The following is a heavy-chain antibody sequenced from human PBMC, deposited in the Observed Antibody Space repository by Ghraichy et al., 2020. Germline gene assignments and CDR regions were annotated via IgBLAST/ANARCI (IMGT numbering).Heavy chain of an antibody. D-gene: IGHD1-7*01. CDR2: IFSNDEK. V-gene: IGHV2-26*01. Sequence: SGPTLVKPTETLTLACTVSGFSLSNARMGVSWIRQPPGKALEWLAHIFSNDEKSYSTSLKSRLTISKDTSKSQVVLTMTNMDPVDTATYYCARIPRTTYWFDPWGQGTLVTVSS. CDR3: ARIPRTTYWFDP. CDR1: GFSLSNARMG. J-gene: IGHJ5*02.